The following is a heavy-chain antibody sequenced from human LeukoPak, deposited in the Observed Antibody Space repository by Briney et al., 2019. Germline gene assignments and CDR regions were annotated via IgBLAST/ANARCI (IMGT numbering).Heavy chain of an antibody. CDR3: ARDDAASYYSWFGT. Sequence: SEILSLTCIVSGGSIRTSSYYWGWIRQPPGKALEWIGSIHYSGSTYYNPSLKSRVTISVESTQFSLNLVSVTPADTATYYCARDDAASYYSWFGTWGQGILVTVSS. V-gene: IGHV4-39*07. J-gene: IGHJ5*02. D-gene: IGHD1-26*01. CDR2: IHYSGST. CDR1: GGSIRTSSYY.